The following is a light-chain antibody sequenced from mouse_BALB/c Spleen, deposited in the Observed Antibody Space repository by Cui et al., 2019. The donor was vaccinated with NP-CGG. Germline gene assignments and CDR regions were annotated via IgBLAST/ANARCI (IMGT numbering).Light chain of an antibody. Sequence: QAVVPQGSALPPSPGETVTLTCRSSTGAITTSNYANWVQEKPDHLFTGLIGGTNNRVPGVPARFSGSLIGDKAALTITGTQTEDEAIYFCALWYSNHWVFGGGTKLTVL. CDR1: TGAITTSNY. J-gene: IGLJ1*01. CDR3: ALWYSNHWV. V-gene: IGLV1*01. CDR2: GTN.